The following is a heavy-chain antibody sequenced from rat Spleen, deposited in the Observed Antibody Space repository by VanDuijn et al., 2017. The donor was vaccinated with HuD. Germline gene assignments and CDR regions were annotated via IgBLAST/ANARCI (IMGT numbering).Heavy chain of an antibody. D-gene: IGHD1-11*01. Sequence: EVQLKESGPGLVQPSQTLSLTCTVSGFSLTDYSVHWVRLPPGKGLEWMGVMWSGGTTAYNSALKSRLSISRDTSKSQVFLKMNSLQTEDTAMYYCTRAWGGYSRDYFDYWGQGVMVTVSS. CDR2: MWSGGTT. CDR3: TRAWGGYSRDYFDY. CDR1: GFSLTDYS. V-gene: IGHV2S63*01. J-gene: IGHJ2*01.